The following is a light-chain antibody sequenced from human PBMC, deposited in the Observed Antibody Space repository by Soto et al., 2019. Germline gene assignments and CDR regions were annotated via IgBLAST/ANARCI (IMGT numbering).Light chain of an antibody. Sequence: DIVLTQSPGTLSLSPGERATLSCRASQSFSSYLAWYQQKPGQAPGLLIYGASSRATGIPDRFSGSGSGTDFTLTISRLEPEDFAVYYCQQYGSSSRTFGQGTKVEIK. V-gene: IGKV3-20*01. CDR1: QSFSSY. J-gene: IGKJ1*01. CDR2: GAS. CDR3: QQYGSSSRT.